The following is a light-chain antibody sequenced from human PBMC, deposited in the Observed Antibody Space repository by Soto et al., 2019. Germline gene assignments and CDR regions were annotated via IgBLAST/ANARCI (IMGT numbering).Light chain of an antibody. V-gene: IGKV1-5*03. CDR3: QQYNSYWT. CDR2: KAS. Sequence: IQMTQSPSTLSASVGDRVTITCRASQSISSWLAWYQQKPGKAPNLLIYKASSLEGGVPSRFSGRVSGTEFTLTISSLQPDDFATYYCQQYNSYWTFGQGTKVEIK. CDR1: QSISSW. J-gene: IGKJ1*01.